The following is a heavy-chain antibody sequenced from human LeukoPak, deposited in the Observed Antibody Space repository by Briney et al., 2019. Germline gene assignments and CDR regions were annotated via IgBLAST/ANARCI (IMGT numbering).Heavy chain of an antibody. V-gene: IGHV3-23*01. CDR1: GFTFSSYA. CDR2: ISGSGGST. J-gene: IGHJ6*03. CDR3: AKEYSRSYYYYMDV. D-gene: IGHD4-11*01. Sequence: GGSLRLSCAASGFTFSSYAMSWVRQAPGKGLEWVSGISGSGGSTYHADSVKGRFTISRDNSKNTLYLQMNSLRAEDTAVYYCAKEYSRSYYYYMDVWGKGTTVTVSS.